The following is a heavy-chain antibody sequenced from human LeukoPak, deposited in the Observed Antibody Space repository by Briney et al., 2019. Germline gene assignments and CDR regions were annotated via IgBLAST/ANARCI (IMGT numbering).Heavy chain of an antibody. CDR3: ARVADGYYFDY. D-gene: IGHD6-25*01. CDR1: GYTFTGCY. J-gene: IGHJ4*02. V-gene: IGHV1-2*02. Sequence: ASVKVSCKASGYTFTGCYIHWVRQAPGQGLDWMGWINPNSGDTNYAQKFQGRVTLTSDTSISTAYMELTRLTSDDTAVYHCARVADGYYFDYWGQGTLVTVSS. CDR2: INPNSGDT.